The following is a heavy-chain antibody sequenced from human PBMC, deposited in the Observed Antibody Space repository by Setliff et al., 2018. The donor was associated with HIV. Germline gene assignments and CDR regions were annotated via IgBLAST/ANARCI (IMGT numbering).Heavy chain of an antibody. D-gene: IGHD3-9*01. V-gene: IGHV3-11*06. CDR3: AREPHELRYFDWLLYPAYYYYGMDV. J-gene: IGHJ6*02. CDR1: GFTFSDYY. Sequence: PGGSLRLSCAASGFTFSDYYMSWIRQAPGKGLEWVSYISSSSSYTNYADSVKGRFTISRDNAKNSLYLQMNSLRAEDTAVYYCAREPHELRYFDWLLYPAYYYYGMDVWGQGTTVTVSS. CDR2: ISSSSSYT.